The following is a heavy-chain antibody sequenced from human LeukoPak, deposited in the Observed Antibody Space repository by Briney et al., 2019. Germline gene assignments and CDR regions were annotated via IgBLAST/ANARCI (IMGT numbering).Heavy chain of an antibody. CDR2: IKQDGSEK. CDR3: AKLYHDYGGNY. V-gene: IGHV3-7*01. Sequence: PGGSLRLSCAASGFTFSSYWMSWVRQAPGKGLEWVANIKQDGSEKYYVDSVKGRFTISRDNSKNTLYLQMNSLRAEDTAVYYCAKLYHDYGGNYWGQGTLVTVSS. J-gene: IGHJ4*02. CDR1: GFTFSSYW. D-gene: IGHD4-23*01.